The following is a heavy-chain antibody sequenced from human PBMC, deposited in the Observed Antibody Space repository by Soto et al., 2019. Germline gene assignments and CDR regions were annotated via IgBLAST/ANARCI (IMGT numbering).Heavy chain of an antibody. CDR3: AKGYHNFDY. D-gene: IGHD2-2*01. Sequence: QVQLVESGGGVVQPGRSLRLSCAASGFTFSSYDMHWVRQAPGKGLEWVAVISYDGSNKYYADSVKGRFTISRDNSKNTLYLQMNSLRVEDTAVYYCAKGYHNFDYWGLGTLVTVSS. V-gene: IGHV3-30*18. CDR1: GFTFSSYD. J-gene: IGHJ4*02. CDR2: ISYDGSNK.